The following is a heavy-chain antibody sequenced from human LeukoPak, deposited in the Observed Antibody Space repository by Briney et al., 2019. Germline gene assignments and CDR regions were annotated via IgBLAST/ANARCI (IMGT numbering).Heavy chain of an antibody. Sequence: PGGSLRLSCAASGFTFDDYAMHWVRQAPGKGLEWVSGISWNSGSIGYADSVKGRFAISRDNAKNSLYLQMNSLRAEDTAVYYCAKDPSEGSSPRRYYYMDVWGKGTTVTISS. J-gene: IGHJ6*03. V-gene: IGHV3-9*01. CDR2: ISWNSGSI. CDR3: AKDPSEGSSPRRYYYMDV. D-gene: IGHD6-13*01. CDR1: GFTFDDYA.